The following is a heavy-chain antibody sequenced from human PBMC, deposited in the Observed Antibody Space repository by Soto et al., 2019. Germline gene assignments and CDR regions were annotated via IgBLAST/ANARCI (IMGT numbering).Heavy chain of an antibody. CDR1: WYSFTRYW. CDR2: IDPSDSYT. J-gene: IGHJ6*02. D-gene: IGHD3-3*01. Sequence: GESVKIFCKGSWYSFTRYWISWGGPMPGKGLEWMGRIDPSDSYTNYSPSFQGHVTISADKSISTAYLQWSSLKASDTAMYYCARLDFGVNYGMDVWGQGTTVTVSS. V-gene: IGHV5-10-1*01. CDR3: ARLDFGVNYGMDV.